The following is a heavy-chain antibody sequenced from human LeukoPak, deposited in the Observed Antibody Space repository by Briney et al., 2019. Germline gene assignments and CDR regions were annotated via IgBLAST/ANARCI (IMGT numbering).Heavy chain of an antibody. D-gene: IGHD2-15*01. CDR1: GGSISSGSCY. J-gene: IGHJ5*02. V-gene: IGHV4-61*02. Sequence: SETLSLTCNVSGGSISSGSCYWSWIRQPAGKGLEWIGRIYTSGSTNYNPSLRSRVTISVDTSKNQFSLKLSSVTAADTAVYYCARDSCSGGSCYSSWFDPWGQGTLVTVSS. CDR2: IYTSGST. CDR3: ARDSCSGGSCYSSWFDP.